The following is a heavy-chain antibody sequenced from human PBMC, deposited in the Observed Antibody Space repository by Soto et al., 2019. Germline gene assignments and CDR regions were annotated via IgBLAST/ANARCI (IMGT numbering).Heavy chain of an antibody. V-gene: IGHV3-23*01. D-gene: IGHD5-18*01. CDR3: AKDLEAYGYVGPDY. CDR1: GFTFSSYA. Sequence: GGSLRLSCAASGFTFSSYAMSWVRQAPGKGLEWVSAISGSGGSTYYADSVKGRFTISRDNSKNTLYLQMNSLRAEDTAVYYCAKDLEAYGYVGPDYWGQGTLVTVSS. CDR2: ISGSGGST. J-gene: IGHJ4*02.